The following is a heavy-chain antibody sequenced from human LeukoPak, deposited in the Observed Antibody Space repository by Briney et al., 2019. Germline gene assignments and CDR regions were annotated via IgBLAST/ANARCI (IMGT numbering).Heavy chain of an antibody. V-gene: IGHV5-51*01. J-gene: IGHJ4*02. CDR3: ARPRLNGWYYFDY. CDR1: GYSFTSYW. CDR2: IYPGDSDT. D-gene: IGHD6-19*01. Sequence: GESLKISCKGSGYSFTSYWIGWVRQMPGKGVERMGIIYPGDSDTRYSPPFQGQVTISADKSISTAYLQWSSLKASDTAMYYCARPRLNGWYYFDYWGQATLVTVSS.